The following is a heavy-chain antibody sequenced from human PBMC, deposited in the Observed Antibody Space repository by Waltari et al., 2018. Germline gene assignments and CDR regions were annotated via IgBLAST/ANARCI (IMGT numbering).Heavy chain of an antibody. D-gene: IGHD1-1*01. V-gene: IGHV3-53*01. J-gene: IGHJ5*01. Sequence: EVQLVESGGGLIQPGGSLRLSCAASGFTVSSNYMSWVRQAPGKGLEWVSVIYSGGGTSYADSVKGRFTISRDNSKNTLYLQMNSLRAEDTAVYYCARDGALTTAIYRWLDSWGRGTLVTVSS. CDR3: ARDGALTTAIYRWLDS. CDR1: GFTVSSNY. CDR2: IYSGGGT.